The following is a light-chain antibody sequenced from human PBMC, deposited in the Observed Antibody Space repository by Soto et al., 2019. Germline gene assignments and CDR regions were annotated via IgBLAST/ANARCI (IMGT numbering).Light chain of an antibody. Sequence: DIQMTQSPSTLSASVGDTVTITCRASQSISNWLAWYQQKPGQAHKLMIHKASTLESGVPFRFSDSGSGTVFTRTISSLPPDDFATFHCQQYDRFPYTFGQGTKLEIK. CDR3: QQYDRFPYT. J-gene: IGKJ2*01. V-gene: IGKV1-5*03. CDR2: KAS. CDR1: QSISNW.